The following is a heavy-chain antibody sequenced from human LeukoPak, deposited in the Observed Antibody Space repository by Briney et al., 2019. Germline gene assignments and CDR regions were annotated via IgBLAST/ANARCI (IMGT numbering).Heavy chain of an antibody. Sequence: PAGPLRLLCARGASRLTFSDYSVLGLPHPPGKRLEWGSVISCSGNLIYYADSVEGRFTISRDNAKNSMYLQMNSLSAEVTAVYYCARDRHRAIPAIIRGWDYYFYMDVWGKGTMVTVSS. CDR3: ARDRHRAIPAIIRGWDYYFYMDV. D-gene: IGHD2-2*02. V-gene: IGHV3-11*01. CDR1: RLTFSDYS. J-gene: IGHJ6*03. CDR2: ISCSGNLI.